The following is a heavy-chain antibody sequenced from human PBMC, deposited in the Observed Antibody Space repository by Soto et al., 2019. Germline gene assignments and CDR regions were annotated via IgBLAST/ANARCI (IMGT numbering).Heavy chain of an antibody. J-gene: IGHJ5*02. Sequence: SETLSLTCTVSGGSVSSGSYYWSWIRQPPGKGLEWIGYIYYSGSTNYNPSLKSRVTISVDTSKNQFSLKLSSVTAADTAVYYCARTPRGELLVVWFDPWGQGTLVTVSS. D-gene: IGHD1-26*01. V-gene: IGHV4-61*01. CDR1: GGSVSSGSYY. CDR2: IYYSGST. CDR3: ARTPRGELLVVWFDP.